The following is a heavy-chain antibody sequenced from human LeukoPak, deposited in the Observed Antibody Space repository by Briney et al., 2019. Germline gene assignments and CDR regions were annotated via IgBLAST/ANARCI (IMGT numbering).Heavy chain of an antibody. D-gene: IGHD1-26*01. Sequence: SETLSLTCAVYGGSFGGYYWSWIRQPPGKGLEWIGYFYYSGSTHYNPSLKSRVTISVDTSKNQFSLKLSSVTAADTAVYYCAREVGATGYYFDYWGQGTLVTVSS. J-gene: IGHJ4*02. CDR1: GGSFGGYY. CDR2: FYYSGST. CDR3: AREVGATGYYFDY. V-gene: IGHV4-59*01.